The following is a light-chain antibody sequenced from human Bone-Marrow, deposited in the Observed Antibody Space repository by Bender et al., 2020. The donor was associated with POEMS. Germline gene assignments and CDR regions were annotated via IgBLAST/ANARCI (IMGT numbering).Light chain of an antibody. V-gene: IGLV2-14*01. CDR3: QSYDSSLSGQVL. CDR1: NSDISIYDF. CDR2: NAR. J-gene: IGLJ2*01. Sequence: QSDLIQPASVSGSPGQSITISCTGTNSDISIYDFVSWYQQHPGKAPTLLISNARNRRSGVPDRFSGSKSGTSASLAITGLRAEDEADYFCQSYDSSLSGQVLFGGGTRLTVL.